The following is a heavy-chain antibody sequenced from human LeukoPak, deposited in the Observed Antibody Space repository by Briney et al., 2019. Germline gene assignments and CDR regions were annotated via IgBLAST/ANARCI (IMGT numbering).Heavy chain of an antibody. V-gene: IGHV4-59*01. Sequence: SETLSLICTVPGGSISGYYWTWVRQPPGKGLEWIGYIYYSGGTDYNPSLRSRISMSVDTSKDKFSLRLSSVTAADTAVYYCARFTIFGVEKTADGFDIWGQGTPVTVSS. CDR1: GGSISGYY. CDR3: ARFTIFGVEKTADGFDI. D-gene: IGHD3-3*01. CDR2: IYYSGGT. J-gene: IGHJ3*02.